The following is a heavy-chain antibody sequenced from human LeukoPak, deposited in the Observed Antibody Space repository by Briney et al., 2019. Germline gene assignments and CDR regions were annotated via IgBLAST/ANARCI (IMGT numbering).Heavy chain of an antibody. V-gene: IGHV4-59*01. CDR2: IYYSGST. CDR3: ARGGGYCSGGSCYSFDY. J-gene: IGHJ4*02. Sequence: SETLSLTCTVSGGSISSYYWSWIRQPPGKGLEWIGYIYYSGSTNYTPSLKSRVTISVDTSKNQFSLKLSSVTAADTAVYYCARGGGYCSGGSCYSFDYWGQGTLVTVSS. D-gene: IGHD2-15*01. CDR1: GGSISSYY.